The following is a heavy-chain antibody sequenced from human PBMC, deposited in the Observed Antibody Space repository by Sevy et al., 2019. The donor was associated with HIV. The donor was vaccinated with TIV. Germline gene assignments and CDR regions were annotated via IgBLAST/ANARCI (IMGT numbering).Heavy chain of an antibody. CDR2: ISYEGSNE. V-gene: IGHV3-30*04. Sequence: GGSLRLSCAASTFTFGHYAMHWVRQAPGKGLQWVAGISYEGSNEYYTDSLKGRFTISRDNSKNTLNLEMNNLRVEDTALYYSARDWGTPPTAILYYFDFWGQGIPVTVSS. CDR3: ARDWGTPPTAILYYFDF. CDR1: TFTFGHYA. D-gene: IGHD3-16*01. J-gene: IGHJ4*02.